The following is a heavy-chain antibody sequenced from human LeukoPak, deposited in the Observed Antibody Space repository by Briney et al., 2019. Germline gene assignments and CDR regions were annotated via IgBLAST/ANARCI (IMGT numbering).Heavy chain of an antibody. J-gene: IGHJ6*02. CDR3: ASKATVTPLYYYGMDV. D-gene: IGHD4-11*01. CDR2: IKQDGSEK. V-gene: IGHV3-7*01. Sequence: GGSLRLSCAASGFTFSSYWMSWVRQAPGKGLEWVANIKQDGSEKYYVDSVKGRFTISRDNAKNSLYLQMNSLRAEYTAVYYCASKATVTPLYYYGMDVWGQGTTVTVSS. CDR1: GFTFSSYW.